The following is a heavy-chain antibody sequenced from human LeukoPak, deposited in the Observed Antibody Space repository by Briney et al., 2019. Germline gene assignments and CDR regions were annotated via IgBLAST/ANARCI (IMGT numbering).Heavy chain of an antibody. CDR1: GGSISSYY. D-gene: IGHD6-19*01. Sequence: PSETLSLTCTVSGGSISSYYWGWIRQPPGKGLEWIGYIYYSGSTNYNPSLKSRATISVDTSKNQFSLKLSSVTAADTAVYYCARNRKQWLIDYWGQGTLVTVSS. V-gene: IGHV4-59*01. CDR3: ARNRKQWLIDY. J-gene: IGHJ4*02. CDR2: IYYSGST.